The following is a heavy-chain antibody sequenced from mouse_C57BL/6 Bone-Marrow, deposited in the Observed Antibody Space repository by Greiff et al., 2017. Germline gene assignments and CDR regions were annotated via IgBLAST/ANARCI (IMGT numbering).Heavy chain of an antibody. J-gene: IGHJ4*01. V-gene: IGHV1-55*01. CDR3: AREGEMDY. CDR2: IYPGSGST. CDR1: GYTFTSYW. Sequence: QVQLQQPGAELVKPGASVKMSCKASGYTFTSYWITWVKQRPGQGLEWIGDIYPGSGSTNYNEKFKSKATLTVDQSSSTAYMQLSSLTSEDSAVYYCAREGEMDYWGQGTSVTVSS.